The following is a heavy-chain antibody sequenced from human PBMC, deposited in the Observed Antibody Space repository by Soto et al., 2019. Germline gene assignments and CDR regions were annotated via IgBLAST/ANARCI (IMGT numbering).Heavy chain of an antibody. J-gene: IGHJ4*02. V-gene: IGHV3-30*18. D-gene: IGHD5-12*01. CDR1: GFTFSSYG. Sequence: PGGSLRLSCAASGFTFSSYGMHWVRQAPGKGLEWVAVISYDGSNKYYADSVKGRFTISRDNSKNTLYVQMNSLRAEDTAVYYCAKSAWLQLRGYFDYWGQGTLVTVSS. CDR3: AKSAWLQLRGYFDY. CDR2: ISYDGSNK.